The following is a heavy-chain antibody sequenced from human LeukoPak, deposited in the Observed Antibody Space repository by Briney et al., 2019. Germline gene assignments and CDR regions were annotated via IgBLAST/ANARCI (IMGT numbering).Heavy chain of an antibody. CDR1: GYTFTSYG. Sequence: ASVKVSCKASGYTFTSYGISWVRQAPGQGLEWMGWISAYNGNTNYAQKLQGRVTMTTDTSTSTAYMELRSLRSDDTAVYYCARGAYYYDSSGRRNDAFDIWGQGTMVTVSS. D-gene: IGHD3-22*01. CDR3: ARGAYYYDSSGRRNDAFDI. V-gene: IGHV1-18*01. J-gene: IGHJ3*02. CDR2: ISAYNGNT.